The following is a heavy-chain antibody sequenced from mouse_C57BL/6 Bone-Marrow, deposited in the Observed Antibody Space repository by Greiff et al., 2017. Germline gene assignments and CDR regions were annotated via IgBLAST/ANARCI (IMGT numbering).Heavy chain of an antibody. CDR3: TSLMVVEEDY. CDR1: GYTFTDYE. D-gene: IGHD1-1*01. Sequence: QVQLQQSGAELVRPGASVTLSCKASGYTFTDYEMHWVKQTPVHGLEWIGAIDPETGGTAYNQKFKGKAILTADKSSSAAYMELRSLTSEDAAVYYCTSLMVVEEDYWGQGTTLTVSS. V-gene: IGHV1-15*01. CDR2: IDPETGGT. J-gene: IGHJ2*01.